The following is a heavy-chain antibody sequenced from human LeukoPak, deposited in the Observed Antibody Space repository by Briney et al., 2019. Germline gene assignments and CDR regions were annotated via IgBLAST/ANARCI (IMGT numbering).Heavy chain of an antibody. Sequence: GESLKISCKGSGYNFTSYWIGWVRQMPRKGLEWMGIIYPGDSDTRYSPSFQGQVNISADKSISTAYLQWSSLKASDTAMYYCARRSGNSAYYYGRDVWGQGTTVTVSS. J-gene: IGHJ6*02. CDR3: ARRSGNSAYYYGRDV. D-gene: IGHD4-23*01. V-gene: IGHV5-51*01. CDR2: IYPGDSDT. CDR1: GYNFTSYW.